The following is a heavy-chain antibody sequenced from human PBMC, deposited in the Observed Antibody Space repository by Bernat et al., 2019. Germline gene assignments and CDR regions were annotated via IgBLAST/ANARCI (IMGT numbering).Heavy chain of an antibody. CDR1: GFTFSSYG. D-gene: IGHD4-17*01. V-gene: IGHV3-30*18. J-gene: IGHJ4*02. CDR2: ISYDGSNK. Sequence: QVQLVESGGGVVQPGRSLRLSCAASGFTFSSYGMHWVRQAPGKGLEWVAVISYDGSNKYYADSVKGRFTISRDNSKNTLYLQMNSLRAEDTAVYYCAKDQSLFRQDYGSQTFDYWGQGTLVTVSS. CDR3: AKDQSLFRQDYGSQTFDY.